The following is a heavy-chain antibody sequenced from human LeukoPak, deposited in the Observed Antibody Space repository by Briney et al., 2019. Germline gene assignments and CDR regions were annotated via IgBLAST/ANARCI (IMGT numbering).Heavy chain of an antibody. J-gene: IGHJ4*02. D-gene: IGHD1-26*01. V-gene: IGHV3-33*01. CDR2: IWYDGTNK. CDR1: GFTFSNYD. Sequence: GGSLRLSCAASGFTFSNYDMHWVRQAPGKGLEWVAVIWYDGTNKYYADSVKGRFTISRDNSKNTLYLQMNSLRAEDAAVYYCARGVGGSYLFDYWGQGTLVTVSS. CDR3: ARGVGGSYLFDY.